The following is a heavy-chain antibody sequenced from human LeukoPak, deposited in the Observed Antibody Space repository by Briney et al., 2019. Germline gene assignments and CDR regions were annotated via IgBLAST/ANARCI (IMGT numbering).Heavy chain of an antibody. D-gene: IGHD2-15*01. J-gene: IGHJ4*02. Sequence: ASVKVSCKVSGYTLTELFMHWVRQAPGKGLEWMGGFDPEDGETIYAQKFQGRVTMTEDTSTDTAYMELSSLRSEDTAVYYCATGLLTESYFDYWGQGTLVTVSS. CDR3: ATGLLTESYFDY. CDR1: GYTLTELF. V-gene: IGHV1-24*01. CDR2: FDPEDGET.